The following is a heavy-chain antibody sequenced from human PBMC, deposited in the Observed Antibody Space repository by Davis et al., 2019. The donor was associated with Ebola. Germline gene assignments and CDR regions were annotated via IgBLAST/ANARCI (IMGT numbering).Heavy chain of an antibody. CDR3: AKESTSCGGDCYSLSDY. CDR2: ISSRATTI. J-gene: IGHJ4*02. V-gene: IGHV3-23*01. D-gene: IGHD2-21*02. Sequence: GGSLRLSCAASGFTFTTYAMSWVRQAPGKGLEWVSVISSRATTIYYADSVRGRFTISRDNSKNTLYLQMNSLRAEDTAVFYCAKESTSCGGDCYSLSDYWGQGTLVTFSS. CDR1: GFTFTTYA.